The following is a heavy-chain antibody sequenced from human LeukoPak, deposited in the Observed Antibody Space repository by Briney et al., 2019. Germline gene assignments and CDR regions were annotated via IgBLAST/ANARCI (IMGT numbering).Heavy chain of an antibody. Sequence: PGGSLRLSCAASGFTVSSTFMSWVRQAPGKGLEWVSVTYGGGNTYYADSVKGRFTISRDNSKNTLYLQMNSLRAEDTAVYYCAREGAGYSSGWSDYWGQGTLVTVSS. CDR1: GFTVSSTF. J-gene: IGHJ4*02. V-gene: IGHV3-66*01. D-gene: IGHD6-19*01. CDR3: AREGAGYSSGWSDY. CDR2: TYGGGNT.